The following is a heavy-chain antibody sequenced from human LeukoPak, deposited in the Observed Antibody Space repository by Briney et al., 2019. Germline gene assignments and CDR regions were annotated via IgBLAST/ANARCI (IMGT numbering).Heavy chain of an antibody. Sequence: GGSLRLSCAASGFTVSSNFMNWVRQAPGKGLEWVSSISSSSSYIYYADSVKGRFTISRGNAKNSLYLQMNSLRAEDTAVYYCAREYSSSYPFDYWGQGTLVTVSS. CDR1: GFTVSSNF. CDR2: ISSSSSYI. V-gene: IGHV3-21*01. CDR3: AREYSSSYPFDY. D-gene: IGHD6-6*01. J-gene: IGHJ4*02.